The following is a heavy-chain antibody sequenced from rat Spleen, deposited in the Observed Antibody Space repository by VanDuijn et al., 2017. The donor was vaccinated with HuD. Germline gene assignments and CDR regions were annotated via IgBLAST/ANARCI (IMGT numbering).Heavy chain of an antibody. V-gene: IGHV5-25*01. CDR3: ARHHYDGYYHGPVLGVMDA. Sequence: EVQLVESGGGLVQPGRSLKLSCAASGFTFSDYYMAWVRQAPKKGLEWVASMSSGGGGIYYPDSVKGRFTISRDNAKSTLYLQMDSLRSEDMASYYCARHHYDGYYHGPVLGVMDAWGQGASVTVSS. CDR1: GFTFSDYY. D-gene: IGHD1-12*03. CDR2: MSSGGGGI. J-gene: IGHJ4*01.